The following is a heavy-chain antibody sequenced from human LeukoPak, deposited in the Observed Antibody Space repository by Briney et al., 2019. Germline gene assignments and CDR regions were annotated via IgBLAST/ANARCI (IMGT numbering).Heavy chain of an antibody. Sequence: GGSLRLSCAASGFTFSDYYMSWIRQAPGKGLEWVSYISSSGSTIYYADSVKGRFTISRDNAKNSLYLQMNSLRAEDTAVYYCARDRAAGRGDYWYFDLWGRGTLVTVSS. D-gene: IGHD6-13*01. V-gene: IGHV3-11*04. CDR3: ARDRAAGRGDYWYFDL. J-gene: IGHJ2*01. CDR1: GFTFSDYY. CDR2: ISSSGSTI.